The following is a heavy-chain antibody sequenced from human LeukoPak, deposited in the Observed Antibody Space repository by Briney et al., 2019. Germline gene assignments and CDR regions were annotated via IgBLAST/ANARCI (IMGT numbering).Heavy chain of an antibody. V-gene: IGHV4-34*01. CDR2: INHSGST. D-gene: IGHD6-13*01. Sequence: SETLSLTCAVYGGSFSGYYWSWIRQPPGKGLEWIGEINHSGSTNYNPSLKSRVTISVDTSKNQFSLKLSSVTAADTAVYYCARGYSSSWPLFDYWDQGTLVTVSS. CDR1: GGSFSGYY. J-gene: IGHJ4*02. CDR3: ARGYSSSWPLFDY.